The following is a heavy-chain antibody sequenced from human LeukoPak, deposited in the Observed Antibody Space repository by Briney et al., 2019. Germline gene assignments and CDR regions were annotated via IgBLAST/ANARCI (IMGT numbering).Heavy chain of an antibody. J-gene: IGHJ4*02. CDR3: AIPRARRDDYLDY. CDR2: ISGSGGST. CDR1: GFTFSSYA. D-gene: IGHD5-24*01. V-gene: IGHV3-23*01. Sequence: PGGSLRLSCAASGFTFSSYAMNWVRQAPGKGLEWVSAISGSGGSTYYADSVKGRFTISRDNSENTLYLQMNSLRAEDTAVYYCAIPRARRDDYLDYWGQGTLVTVSS.